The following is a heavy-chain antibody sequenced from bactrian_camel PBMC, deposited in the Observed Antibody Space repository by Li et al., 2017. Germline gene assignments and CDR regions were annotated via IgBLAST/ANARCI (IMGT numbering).Heavy chain of an antibody. CDR2: IDTDGGA. J-gene: IGHJ4*01. V-gene: IGHV3S53*01. Sequence: HVQLVESGGGSVQIGGSLRLSCAASGRLRCMGWFRQAPGKDREGVASIDTDGGATYEDSVKGRFTISRDNVKNTLYLQMNNLKPEDTANYFCAYLYRCSLVAGLTNWAYYGHGTQVTVS. D-gene: IGHD2*01. CDR1: GRLRC.